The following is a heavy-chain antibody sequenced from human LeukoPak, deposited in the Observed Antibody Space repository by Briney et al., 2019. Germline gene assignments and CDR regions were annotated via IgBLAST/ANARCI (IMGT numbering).Heavy chain of an antibody. J-gene: IGHJ5*02. CDR2: IIPIFGTA. D-gene: IGHD3-10*01. V-gene: IGHV1-69*13. CDR3: ARDILWFGESRQGGFDP. CDR1: GGTFSSYA. Sequence: GASVKVSCKASGGTFSSYAISWVRQAPGQGLEWMGGIIPIFGTANYAQKFQGRVTITADESTSTAYMELSSLRSEDTAVYYCARDILWFGESRQGGFDPWGQGTLVTVSS.